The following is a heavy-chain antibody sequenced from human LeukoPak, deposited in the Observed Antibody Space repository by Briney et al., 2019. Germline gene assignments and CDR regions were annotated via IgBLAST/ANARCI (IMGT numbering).Heavy chain of an antibody. J-gene: IGHJ4*02. CDR3: ARGIGYLFDY. CDR1: GFTFSSYA. D-gene: IGHD5-18*01. V-gene: IGHV3-48*04. CDR2: IRSSSSST. Sequence: GGSLRLSCAASGFTFSSYAMSWVRQAPGKGLEWVSYIRSSSSSTNYADSVKGRFTISRDNAKNSLYLQMNSLRAEDTAVYYCARGIGYLFDYWGQGALVTVSS.